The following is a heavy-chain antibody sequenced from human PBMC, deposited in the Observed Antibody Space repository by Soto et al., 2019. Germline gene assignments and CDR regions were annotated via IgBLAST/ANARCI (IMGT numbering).Heavy chain of an antibody. CDR3: ARYNAASGTYYFDF. V-gene: IGHV4-30-2*01. Sequence: SETLSLTCAVSGGSISSGGSSWTWIRQPPGKGLEWIGYIYHSGSTYYNPSLKSRVTISVDSSKNQFSLRLTSVTAADTAVYYCARYNAASGTYYFDFWGQGALVTVSS. D-gene: IGHD6-13*01. J-gene: IGHJ4*02. CDR1: GGSISSGGSS. CDR2: IYHSGST.